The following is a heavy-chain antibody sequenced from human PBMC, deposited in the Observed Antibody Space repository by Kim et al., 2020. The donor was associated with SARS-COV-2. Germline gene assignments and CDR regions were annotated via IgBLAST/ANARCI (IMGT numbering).Heavy chain of an antibody. CDR2: ST. CDR3: ARVGVGAFDI. J-gene: IGHJ3*02. Sequence: STNYTPSLKSRVTISVDTSKNQFSLKLSSVTAADTAVYYCARVGVGAFDIWGQGTMVTVSS. V-gene: IGHV4-59*01. D-gene: IGHD2-8*01.